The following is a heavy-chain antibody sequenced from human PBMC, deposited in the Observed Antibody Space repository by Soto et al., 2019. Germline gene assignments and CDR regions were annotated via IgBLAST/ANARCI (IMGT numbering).Heavy chain of an antibody. J-gene: IGHJ3*02. CDR3: ARFSGNAFDI. V-gene: IGHV4-39*01. Sequence: PSETLSLTCSVSGGSISSSSYNWDWIRQPPGKGLEWIGTIYYNGDTDYNPSLESRAAISVDASDFQFSLKLTSVTAADTSIYYCARFSGNAFDIWGHGTMVTVSS. CDR1: GGSISSSSYN. CDR2: IYYNGDT.